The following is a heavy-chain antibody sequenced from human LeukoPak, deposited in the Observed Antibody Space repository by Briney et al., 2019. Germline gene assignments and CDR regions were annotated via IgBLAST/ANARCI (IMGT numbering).Heavy chain of an antibody. CDR2: IYYSGST. J-gene: IGHJ4*02. V-gene: IGHV4-39*07. CDR3: AGGRPVAGQFDY. Sequence: SETLSLTCTVSGGSISSSSYYWGWIRQPPGKGLEWIGSIYYSGSTYYNPSLKSRVTISVDKSKNQFSLKLSSVTAADTAVYYCAGGRPVAGQFDYWGQGTLVTVSS. D-gene: IGHD6-19*01. CDR1: GGSISSSSYY.